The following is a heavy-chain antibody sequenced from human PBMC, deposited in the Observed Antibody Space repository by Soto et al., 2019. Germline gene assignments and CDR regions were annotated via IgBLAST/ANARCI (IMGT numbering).Heavy chain of an antibody. CDR1: GGSISSGVYY. V-gene: IGHV4-31*03. CDR2: VHDSGSS. J-gene: IGHJ6*02. CDR3: ARGIEGWYQGRYYYGMDV. D-gene: IGHD6-19*01. Sequence: SETLSLTCTVSGGSISSGVYYWSWIRQHPGKGLEWIGYVHDSGSSHYNPSLKSRVAISVDTSKNQFSLKLSSVTAADTAVYYCARGIEGWYQGRYYYGMDVWGQGTTVTVSS.